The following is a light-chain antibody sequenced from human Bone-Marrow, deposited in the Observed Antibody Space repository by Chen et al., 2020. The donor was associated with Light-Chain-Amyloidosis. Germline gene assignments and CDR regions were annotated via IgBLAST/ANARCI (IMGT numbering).Light chain of an antibody. J-gene: IGLJ1*01. V-gene: IGLV2-14*01. Sequence: QSALTQPASVSGSPGQSLTISWPGTSSDVGGYNHVSWDQQHPDKAPKLMIYEVTNRPSWVPDRFSGSKSDNTASLTISGLQTEDEADYFCSSYTITNTLVFGSGTRVTVL. CDR1: SSDVGGYNH. CDR2: EVT. CDR3: SSYTITNTLV.